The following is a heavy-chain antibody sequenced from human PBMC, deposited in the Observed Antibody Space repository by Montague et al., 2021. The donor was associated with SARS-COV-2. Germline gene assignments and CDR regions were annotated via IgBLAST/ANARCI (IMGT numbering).Heavy chain of an antibody. D-gene: IGHD3-3*01. CDR1: GGSISSYY. J-gene: IGHJ6*03. Sequence: SETLSLTCTVSGGSISSYYWCWIWLPAGKGLEWIGRSYTSGSTNYNSSLKRRVTMSVDTSKNQFSLKLSSVTAADTAVYYCAREGGITIFGVVIGSPYYYYMDVWGKGTTVTVSS. V-gene: IGHV4-4*07. CDR3: AREGGITIFGVVIGSPYYYYMDV. CDR2: SYTSGST.